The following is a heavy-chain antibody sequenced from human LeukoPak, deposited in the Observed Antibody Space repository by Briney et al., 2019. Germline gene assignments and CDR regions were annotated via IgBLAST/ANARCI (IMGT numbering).Heavy chain of an antibody. V-gene: IGHV2-5*02. CDR1: GVSLSTSAVG. Sequence: RKSGPTLVKPTQTLTLTCTFSGVSLSTSAVGVGWIRQPPGKALEWLAVIYWDDDERYSPSLKSRLTITKDTSKNQVVPTMTNMDPVDTATYYCAHSCGGGNSTYFDYWGQGTLVTVSS. CDR3: AHSCGGGNSTYFDY. D-gene: IGHD4-23*01. CDR2: IYWDDDE. J-gene: IGHJ4*02.